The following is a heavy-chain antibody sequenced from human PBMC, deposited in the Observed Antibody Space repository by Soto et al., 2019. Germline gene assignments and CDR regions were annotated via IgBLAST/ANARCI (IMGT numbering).Heavy chain of an antibody. J-gene: IGHJ3*02. CDR2: IYYSGST. CDR3: ATKAWRRMGAFDI. Sequence: PSETLSLTCTVSGGSISSGGYYWSWIRQHPGKGLEWIGYIYYSGSTYYNPSLKSRVTISVDTSKNQFSLKLSSVTAADTAVYYCATKAWRRMGAFDIWGQGXMVTV. V-gene: IGHV4-31*03. D-gene: IGHD2-21*01. CDR1: GGSISSGGYY.